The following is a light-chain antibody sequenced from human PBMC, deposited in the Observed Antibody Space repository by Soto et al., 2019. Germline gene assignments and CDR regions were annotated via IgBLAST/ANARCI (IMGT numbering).Light chain of an antibody. CDR2: AAS. CDR3: QQSYSTLYT. J-gene: IGKJ2*01. V-gene: IGKV1-39*01. CDR1: QSISSY. Sequence: DIQMTQSPSSLSASVGDRVTITCRASQSISSYLNWYQQKPGKAPKLLIYAASSLQSGVPSRFSGSGSGTDFTLTIRSLQLEDFATYYCQQSYSTLYTFGQGTKLEIK.